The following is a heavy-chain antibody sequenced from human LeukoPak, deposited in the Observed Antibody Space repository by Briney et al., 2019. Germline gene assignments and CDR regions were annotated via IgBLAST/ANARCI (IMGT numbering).Heavy chain of an antibody. V-gene: IGHV3-7*01. J-gene: IGHJ4*02. CDR3: ARRRSRCSSTSCSSTFDY. D-gene: IGHD2-2*01. Sequence: GASMRLSCAAAGFTFSSYWMSWVRKAPGKGLEWVANITQDGSEKYYVDSVKGRFTISRDNAKNSLYLQMNSLRAEDTAVYYCARRRSRCSSTSCSSTFDYWGQGTLVTVSS. CDR1: GFTFSSYW. CDR2: ITQDGSEK.